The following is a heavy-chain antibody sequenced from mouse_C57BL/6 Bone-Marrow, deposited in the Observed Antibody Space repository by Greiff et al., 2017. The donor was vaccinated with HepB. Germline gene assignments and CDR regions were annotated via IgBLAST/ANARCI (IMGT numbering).Heavy chain of an antibody. J-gene: IGHJ3*01. D-gene: IGHD1-1*01. CDR2: ISYDGSN. CDR1: GYSITSGYY. V-gene: IGHV3-6*01. Sequence: EVKLQESGPGLVKPSQSLSLTCSVTGYSITSGYYWNWIRQFPGNKLEWMGYISYDGSNNYNPSLKNRISITRDTSKNQFFLKLNSVTTEDTATYYCASPITTVVPFAYWGQGTLVTVSA. CDR3: ASPITTVVPFAY.